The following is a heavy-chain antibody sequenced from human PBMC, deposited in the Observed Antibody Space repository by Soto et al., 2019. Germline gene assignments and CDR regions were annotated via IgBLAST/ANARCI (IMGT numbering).Heavy chain of an antibody. CDR2: IYYSGST. CDR3: AISGRYQGNFDY. CDR1: GGSISSYY. D-gene: IGHD1-1*01. Sequence: PSETLSLTCSVSGGSISSYYWSWIRQPPGKGLEWIGYIYYSGSTNYNPSLKSRVTISVDTSKNQFSLKLSSVTAADTAVYYCAISGRYQGNFDYWGQGTLVTV. J-gene: IGHJ4*02. V-gene: IGHV4-59*08.